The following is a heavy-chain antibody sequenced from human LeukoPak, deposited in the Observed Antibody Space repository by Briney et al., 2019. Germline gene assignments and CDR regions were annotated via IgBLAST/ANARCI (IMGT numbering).Heavy chain of an antibody. V-gene: IGHV3-23*01. CDR2: VNGDRT. CDR1: GFTFSNYP. Sequence: GGSLRLSCAASGFTFSNYPMSWVRQAPGKGLEWVSAVNGDRTFYADSVKGRFTISRDNSKNTLYLQMNSLRAEDTAVYYCAKKVHDGSGYTADYWGQGTLVTVSS. J-gene: IGHJ4*01. D-gene: IGHD3-22*01. CDR3: AKKVHDGSGYTADY.